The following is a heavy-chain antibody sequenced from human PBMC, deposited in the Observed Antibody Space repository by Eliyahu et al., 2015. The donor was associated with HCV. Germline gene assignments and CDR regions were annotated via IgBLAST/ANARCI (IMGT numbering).Heavy chain of an antibody. CDR2: INTXESTR. D-gene: IGHD6-19*01. V-gene: IGHV3-74*01. CDR3: ARANGAVAVRKFYYGMDV. Sequence: EVQLVESGGGLVQPGGSLRLXCXASGFNFNXYWMXWVRQVPGQGLXWVXRINTXESTRKYGDAVKGRFTISRDNARSTLYLQMNNLRADDSGVYFCARANGAVAVRKFYYGMDVWGQGTTVTVSS. CDR1: GFNFNXYW. J-gene: IGHJ6*02.